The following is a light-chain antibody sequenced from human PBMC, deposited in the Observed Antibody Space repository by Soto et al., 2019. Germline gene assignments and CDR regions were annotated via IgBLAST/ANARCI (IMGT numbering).Light chain of an antibody. CDR1: QSVSSSY. V-gene: IGKV3-20*01. CDR3: QQYGSSPQYT. J-gene: IGKJ2*01. Sequence: EIVLTQSPGTLSLSPGERATLSCRASQSVSSSYLAWYQQKPGQAPRLLIYGASSRATGIPDRFSGSGSGTDFTLTISRLEPEDFAVYYCQQYGSSPQYTFGQGNKLKIK. CDR2: GAS.